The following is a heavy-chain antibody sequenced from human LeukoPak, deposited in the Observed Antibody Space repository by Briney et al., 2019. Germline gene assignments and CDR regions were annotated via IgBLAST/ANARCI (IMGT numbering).Heavy chain of an antibody. D-gene: IGHD3-22*01. CDR2: IIPISGTA. V-gene: IGHV1-69*13. J-gene: IGHJ6*02. Sequence: ASVKVSCKASGGTFSSYAISWVRQAPGQGLEWMGGIIPISGTANYAQKFQGRVTITADESTSTAYMELSSLRSEDTAVYYCARDVGGSGFFVDYYYGMDVWGQGTTVTVSS. CDR1: GGTFSSYA. CDR3: ARDVGGSGFFVDYYYGMDV.